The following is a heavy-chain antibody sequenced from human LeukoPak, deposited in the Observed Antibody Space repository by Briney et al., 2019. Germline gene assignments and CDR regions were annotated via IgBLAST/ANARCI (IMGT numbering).Heavy chain of an antibody. J-gene: IGHJ4*02. CDR1: EFTFSNYW. Sequence: GGSLGLSCAASEFTFSNYWMSWVRQAPGKGLERVAHTNQDGSTNYYVDSVRGRFTISRDNAKNSLYLQMNSLRAEDTAVYYCATTVAGYPDDYFDYWGQGTLVTVSS. D-gene: IGHD6-19*01. V-gene: IGHV3-7*01. CDR2: TNQDGSTN. CDR3: ATTVAGYPDDYFDY.